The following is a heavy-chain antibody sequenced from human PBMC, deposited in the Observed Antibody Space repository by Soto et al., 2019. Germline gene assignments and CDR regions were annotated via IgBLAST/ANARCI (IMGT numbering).Heavy chain of an antibody. CDR1: GYSFTSYW. D-gene: IGHD6-6*01. Sequence: PGESLKISCKGSGYSFTSYWISWVRQMPGKGLEWMGRIDPSDSYTNYSPSFQGHVTISADKSISTAYLQWSSLKASDTAMYYCARGQTPFARPDAFDIWGQGTMVTVSS. J-gene: IGHJ3*02. CDR2: IDPSDSYT. CDR3: ARGQTPFARPDAFDI. V-gene: IGHV5-10-1*01.